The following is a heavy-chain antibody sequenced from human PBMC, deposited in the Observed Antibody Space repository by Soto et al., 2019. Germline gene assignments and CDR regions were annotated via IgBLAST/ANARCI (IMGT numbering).Heavy chain of an antibody. CDR3: AKDHQDYYGSGSPWPTFDY. D-gene: IGHD3-10*01. J-gene: IGHJ4*02. CDR2: ISGSGGST. V-gene: IGHV3-23*01. Sequence: PGGSLRLSCAASGLTFSSYAMSWVRQAPGKGLEWVSAISGSGGSTYYADSVKGRFTISRDNSKNTLYLQMNSLRAEDTAVYYCAKDHQDYYGSGSPWPTFDYWGQGTLVTVSS. CDR1: GLTFSSYA.